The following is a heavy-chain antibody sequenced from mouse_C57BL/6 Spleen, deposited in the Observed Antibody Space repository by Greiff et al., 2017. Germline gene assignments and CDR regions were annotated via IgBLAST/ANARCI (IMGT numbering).Heavy chain of an antibody. V-gene: IGHV7-3*01. J-gene: IGHJ4*01. D-gene: IGHD1-1*01. CDR3: ARPTTVGAMDY. Sequence: EVQRVESGGGLVQPGGSLSLSCAASGFTFTDYYMSWVRQPPGKALEWLGFIRNKANGYTTEYSASVKGLFTISRDNSQSILYLQMKALRAEDSATYYCARPTTVGAMDYWGQGTSVTVAS. CDR2: IRNKANGYTT. CDR1: GFTFTDYY.